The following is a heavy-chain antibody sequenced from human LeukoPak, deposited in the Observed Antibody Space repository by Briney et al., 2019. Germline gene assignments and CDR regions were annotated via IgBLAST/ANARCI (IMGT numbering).Heavy chain of an antibody. CDR2: ISGSDAGT. CDR1: DFSFTTYA. Sequence: GGSLRLSCAASDFSFTTYAMSWVRQAPGKGLEWVSAISGSDAGTYYADSVKGRFTISRDNSKNTLYLQMNSLRAEDAAVYYCAKAPLGRCTGAICYSFDYWGQGTLVTVSS. J-gene: IGHJ4*02. D-gene: IGHD2-8*02. V-gene: IGHV3-23*01. CDR3: AKAPLGRCTGAICYSFDY.